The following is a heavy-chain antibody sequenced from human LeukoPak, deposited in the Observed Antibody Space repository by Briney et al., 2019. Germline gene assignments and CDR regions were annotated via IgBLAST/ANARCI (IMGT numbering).Heavy chain of an antibody. J-gene: IGHJ3*02. CDR1: GYTFTSYG. V-gene: IGHV1-18*01. CDR3: ARLASGVSPDAFDI. Sequence: GASVKVSCKASGYTFTSYGISWVRQAPGLGLEWMGWISAYNGNTNYAQKLQGRVTMTTDTSTSTAYMELRSLRSDDTAVYYCARLASGVSPDAFDIWGQGTMVTVSS. D-gene: IGHD6-19*01. CDR2: ISAYNGNT.